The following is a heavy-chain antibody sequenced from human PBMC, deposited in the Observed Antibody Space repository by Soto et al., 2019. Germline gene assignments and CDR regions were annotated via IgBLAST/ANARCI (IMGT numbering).Heavy chain of an antibody. CDR1: GGTFSSYA. Sequence: AVKVSCKASGGTFSSYAISWVRQAPGQGLEWMGGIIPIFGTANYAQKFQGRVTITADESTSTAYMELSSLRSEDTAVYYCARGDCSSTSCYTAGYYYYYGMDVWGQGTTVTVSS. J-gene: IGHJ6*02. V-gene: IGHV1-69*13. D-gene: IGHD2-2*02. CDR2: IIPIFGTA. CDR3: ARGDCSSTSCYTAGYYYYYGMDV.